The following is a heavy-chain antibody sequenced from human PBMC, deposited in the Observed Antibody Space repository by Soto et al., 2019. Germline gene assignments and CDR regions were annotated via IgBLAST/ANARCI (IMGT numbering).Heavy chain of an antibody. Sequence: QVQLVESGGGVVQPGRSLRLSCVASGFTFSSYGMHWVRQAPGKGLEWVAVISYDGSNKYYADSVKGRFTISRDNSKNTLYLQMNSLRAEDTAVYYCAKSAAAGTADYYGMDVWGQGTTVTVSS. J-gene: IGHJ6*02. D-gene: IGHD6-13*01. CDR1: GFTFSSYG. V-gene: IGHV3-30*18. CDR3: AKSAAAGTADYYGMDV. CDR2: ISYDGSNK.